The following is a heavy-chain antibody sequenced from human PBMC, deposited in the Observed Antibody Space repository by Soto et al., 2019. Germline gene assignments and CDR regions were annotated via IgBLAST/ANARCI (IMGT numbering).Heavy chain of an antibody. CDR2: IYATGTT. V-gene: IGHV4-4*07. Sequence: PSETLSLTCTVSGASIIGFYCILVRNSACKGLEWIGRIYATGTTDYNPSLKSRVMMSVDTSKKQFSLKLRSVTAADTAVYYCVRDGTKTLRDWFDPWGQGISVTVSS. J-gene: IGHJ5*02. CDR1: GASIIGFY. CDR3: VRDGTKTLRDWFDP. D-gene: IGHD1-1*01.